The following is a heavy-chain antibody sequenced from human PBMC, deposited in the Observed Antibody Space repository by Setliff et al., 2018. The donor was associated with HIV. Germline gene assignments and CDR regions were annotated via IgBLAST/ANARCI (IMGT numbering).Heavy chain of an antibody. J-gene: IGHJ4*02. CDR2: IYWDEDR. Sequence: LSLTCTVSGGSITGHYWSWIRQPPGKGPEWIGTIYWDEDRRYTPSLNSRLTITKGPSRDQVVLTMTNMDPVDTATYYCAHSLTYYYDSSGYYYGVHYFDYWGQGTLVTVSS. D-gene: IGHD3-22*01. V-gene: IGHV2-5*08. CDR3: AHSLTYYYDSSGYYYGVHYFDY. CDR1: GGSITGHYWS.